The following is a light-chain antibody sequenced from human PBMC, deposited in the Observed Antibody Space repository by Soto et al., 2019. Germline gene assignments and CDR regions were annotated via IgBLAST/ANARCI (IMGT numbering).Light chain of an antibody. Sequence: ALQMTQSPYSLSASVGDRVTIRCRASEGIRNDLGWYQQKPGKAPELLIFAASSLQTGVPSRFSGSGSGTDFTLTISSLQPEDFATYYCLQDYDYPYTFGQGTKLEIK. V-gene: IGKV1-6*01. CDR3: LQDYDYPYT. CDR1: EGIRND. J-gene: IGKJ2*01. CDR2: AAS.